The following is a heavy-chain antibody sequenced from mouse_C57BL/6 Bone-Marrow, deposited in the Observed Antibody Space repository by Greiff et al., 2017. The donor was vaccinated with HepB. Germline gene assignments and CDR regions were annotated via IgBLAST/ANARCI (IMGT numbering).Heavy chain of an antibody. V-gene: IGHV1-64*01. CDR3: ARNPVLLSYYFDY. CDR2: IHPNSGST. Sequence: QVQLQQPGAELVKPGASVKLSCKASGYTFTSYWMHWVKQTPGQGLEWIGMIHPNSGSTNYNEKFKSKATLTVDKSSSTAYMQLSSLTSEDSAVYYCARNPVLLSYYFDYWGQGTTLTVSS. CDR1: GYTFTSYW. D-gene: IGHD2-1*01. J-gene: IGHJ2*01.